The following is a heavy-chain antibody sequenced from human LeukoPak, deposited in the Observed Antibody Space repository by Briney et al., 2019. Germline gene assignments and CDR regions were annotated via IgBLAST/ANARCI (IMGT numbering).Heavy chain of an antibody. V-gene: IGHV3-48*03. J-gene: IGHJ3*02. CDR3: ARAWSRVDPFDM. Sequence: PGGSLRLSCAASGFTFSSYEINWVRQAPGRGLEWVSYISSSGTTIYYADSVKGRFTISRDNANNSLYLEMNNLSAEDTAVYYCARAWSRVDPFDMWGQGTMVTVSS. CDR1: GFTFSSYE. D-gene: IGHD2-8*02. CDR2: ISSSGTTI.